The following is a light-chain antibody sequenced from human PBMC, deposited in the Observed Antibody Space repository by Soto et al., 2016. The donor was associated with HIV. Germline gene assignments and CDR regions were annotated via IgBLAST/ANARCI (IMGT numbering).Light chain of an antibody. Sequence: SYELTQPSSVSVSSGQTARITCSGDVLAKKYARWFQQKPGQAPVLVLYKDSERPSGIPERFSGSYSGTTVTLTISGAQVEDEADYYCYSAADNSGVFGGGTKLTV. V-gene: IGLV3-27*01. CDR2: KDS. J-gene: IGLJ3*02. CDR1: VLAKKY. CDR3: YSAADNSGV.